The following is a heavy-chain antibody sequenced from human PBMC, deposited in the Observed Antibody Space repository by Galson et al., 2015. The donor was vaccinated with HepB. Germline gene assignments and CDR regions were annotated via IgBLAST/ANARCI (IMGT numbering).Heavy chain of an antibody. CDR2: IKSKTDGGTT. J-gene: IGHJ4*02. Sequence: SLRLSCAASGFTFSNAWMNWVRQAPGKGLEWVGRIKSKTDGGTTDYAAPVKGRFTISRDDSKNTLYLQMNSLRAEDTAVYYCARDWLRYSSSPWFDYWGQGTLVTVSS. D-gene: IGHD6-6*01. CDR3: ARDWLRYSSSPWFDY. CDR1: GFTFSNAW. V-gene: IGHV3-15*07.